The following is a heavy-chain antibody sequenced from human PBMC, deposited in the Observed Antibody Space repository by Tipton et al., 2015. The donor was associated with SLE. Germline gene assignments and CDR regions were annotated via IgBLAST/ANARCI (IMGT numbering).Heavy chain of an antibody. CDR3: ARTNLQGSLVDWYFDL. D-gene: IGHD5-24*01. Sequence: TLSLTCTVSGGSISRSAYYWGWIRQPPGKGLEWIGYMYYTGSAHYNPSLRNRVTMSLDTSKNQFSLKLSSVTAADTAVYYCARTNLQGSLVDWYFDLWGRGTLVTVSS. J-gene: IGHJ2*01. CDR2: MYYTGSA. CDR1: GGSISRSAYY. V-gene: IGHV4-61*05.